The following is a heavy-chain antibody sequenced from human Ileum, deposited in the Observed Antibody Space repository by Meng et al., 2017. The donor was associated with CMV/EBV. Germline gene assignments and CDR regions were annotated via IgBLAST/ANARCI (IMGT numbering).Heavy chain of an antibody. CDR3: ASGDSLRAVDF. CDR2: IYYSGGT. Sequence: LRLQGSGPGLGRPSATLSLTCTVSGASISRSTYSWGWIRQPPGKGLEWIGSIYYSGGTYYNPSLKSRVTISVDTSKNQFSLKLNSVTAADTAVYYCASGDSLRAVDFWGQGTLVTGSS. J-gene: IGHJ4*02. D-gene: IGHD2-21*02. CDR1: GASISRSTYS. V-gene: IGHV4-39*07.